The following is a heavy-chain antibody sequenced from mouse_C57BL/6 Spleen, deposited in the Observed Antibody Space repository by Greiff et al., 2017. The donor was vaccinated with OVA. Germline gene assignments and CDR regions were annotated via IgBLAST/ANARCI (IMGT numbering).Heavy chain of an antibody. J-gene: IGHJ1*03. V-gene: IGHV14-4*01. CDR1: GFNIKDDY. D-gene: IGHD1-1*01. CDR3: ATIYYYGSSYFDV. CDR2: IDPENGDT. Sequence: EVQVVESGAELVRPGASVKLSCTASGFNIKDDYMHWVKQRPEQGLEWIGWIDPENGDTEYAAKFQGKATITADTSSNTAYLQLSSLTSEDTAVYYCATIYYYGSSYFDVWGTGTTVTVSS.